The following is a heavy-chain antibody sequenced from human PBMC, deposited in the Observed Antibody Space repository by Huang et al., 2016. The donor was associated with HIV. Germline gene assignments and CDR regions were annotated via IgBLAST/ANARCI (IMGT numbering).Heavy chain of an antibody. J-gene: IGHJ5*02. CDR3: ARDATKNPRGWFDP. CDR2: INHLGSP. V-gene: IGHV4-34*02. D-gene: IGHD3-10*01. CDR1: GGSLRGYY. Sequence: QVHLQQWGAGRLKSAETLSLTCAVYGGSLRGYYWSWLRQTPGKGLEWIGEINHLGSPNYNPSLKSRVSISRDGSKKQFSLKLRSISDADTAVYFCARDATKNPRGWFDPWGQGTLVTVSS.